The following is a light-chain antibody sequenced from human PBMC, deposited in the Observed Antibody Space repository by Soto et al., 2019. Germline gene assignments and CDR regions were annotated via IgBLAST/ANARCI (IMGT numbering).Light chain of an antibody. Sequence: QSVLTQPPSASGTPGQRVTISCSGSTSNIGSNTVNWYQHLPGTAPKLLIYTNSQRPSGVPDRFSGSKSGTSASLAISGLQSEDEADYYCAVWYGSLKGLVFGGGTKLTVL. J-gene: IGLJ2*01. CDR1: TSNIGSNT. CDR2: TNS. CDR3: AVWYGSLKGLV. V-gene: IGLV1-44*01.